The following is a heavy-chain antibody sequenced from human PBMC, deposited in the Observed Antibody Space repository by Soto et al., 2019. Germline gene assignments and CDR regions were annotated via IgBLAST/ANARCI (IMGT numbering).Heavy chain of an antibody. CDR3: ARGATYCGGDCYSFDY. J-gene: IGHJ4*02. D-gene: IGHD2-21*02. CDR2: IIPIFGTA. Sequence: QVQLVQSGAEVKKPGSSVKVSCKASGGTFSSYAISWVRQAPGQGLEWMGGIIPIFGTANYTQKFQGRVTMTADESTSTAYMELSSLRSEDTAVYYCARGATYCGGDCYSFDYWGQGTLVTVSS. V-gene: IGHV1-69*12. CDR1: GGTFSSYA.